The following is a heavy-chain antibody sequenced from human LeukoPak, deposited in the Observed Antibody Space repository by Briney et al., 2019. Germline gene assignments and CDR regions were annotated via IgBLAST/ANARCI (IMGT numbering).Heavy chain of an antibody. CDR3: GKDATFGVGCSDY. CDR2: ISNNGRNK. D-gene: IGHD3-3*01. CDR1: GFTFSTYA. J-gene: IGHJ4*02. Sequence: GGSLRLSCAASGFTFSTYAIHWVRQAPGKGLEWVAFISNNGRNKDYADSVKGRFTISRDNSKNTLYLQMNSLRAEDTAMYYCGKDATFGVGCSDYGGQETLVTVSS. V-gene: IGHV3-30-3*02.